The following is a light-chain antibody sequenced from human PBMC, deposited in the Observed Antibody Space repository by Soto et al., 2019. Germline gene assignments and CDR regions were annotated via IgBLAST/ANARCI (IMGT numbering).Light chain of an antibody. Sequence: AIQRPPSPSSLSASVGDSVHINCRARQGSRNDVGWYQQKPGKAPKLLIYAVSSLQSGVPSRFSGSVSGTDFILTISSLQPEDFATDYCLQDYSFPLTFGGGTKVDIK. CDR3: LQDYSFPLT. J-gene: IGKJ4*01. CDR2: AVS. CDR1: QGSRND. V-gene: IGKV1-6*01.